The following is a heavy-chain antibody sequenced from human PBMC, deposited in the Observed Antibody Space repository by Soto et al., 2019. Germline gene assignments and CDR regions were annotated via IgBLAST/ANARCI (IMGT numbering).Heavy chain of an antibody. Sequence: SETLSLTCTVSGGSISSGGYYRSWIRQHPGKGLDWIGYIYYTGSTNYNPSLKSRVTISVDTSKNQFSLNLSSVTAADTAVYYCARTRASNYLYYMDVWGQGTTVTVSS. V-gene: IGHV4-31*03. CDR2: IYYTGST. CDR3: ARTRASNYLYYMDV. J-gene: IGHJ6*02. D-gene: IGHD1-7*01. CDR1: GGSISSGGYY.